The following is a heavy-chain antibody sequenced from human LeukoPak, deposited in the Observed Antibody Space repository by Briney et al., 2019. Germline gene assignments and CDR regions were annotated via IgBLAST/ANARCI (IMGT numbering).Heavy chain of an antibody. Sequence: GGSLRLSCAASGFTFSSYGMHWVRQAPGKGLECVAVISYDGSHKYSADSVKGRFTISRDNSKNTLYLQMNSLRTEDTAVYFCSASRPHYGDYYGLDVWGHGTTVTASS. V-gene: IGHV3-30*03. J-gene: IGHJ6*02. CDR1: GFTFSSYG. CDR2: ISYDGSHK. D-gene: IGHD4/OR15-4a*01. CDR3: SASRPHYGDYYGLDV.